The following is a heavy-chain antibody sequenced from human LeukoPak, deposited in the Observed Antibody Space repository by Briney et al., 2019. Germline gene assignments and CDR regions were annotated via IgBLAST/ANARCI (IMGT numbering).Heavy chain of an antibody. D-gene: IGHD1-26*01. CDR3: ARGHSGSYSHFDF. Sequence: ASVKVSCKASGYTFTGYYMHWVRQAPGQGLEWMGWINPNSGGTNYAQKFQGWVTMTRDTSISTAYMELSRLRSDDTAVYYCARGHSGSYSHFDFWGQGTLVTVSS. V-gene: IGHV1-2*04. J-gene: IGHJ4*02. CDR2: INPNSGGT. CDR1: GYTFTGYY.